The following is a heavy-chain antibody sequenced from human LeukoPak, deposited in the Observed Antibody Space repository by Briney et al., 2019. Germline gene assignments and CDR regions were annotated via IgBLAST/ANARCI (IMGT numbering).Heavy chain of an antibody. CDR1: GFTFSSYW. J-gene: IGHJ6*02. CDR2: IKQDGSEK. D-gene: IGHD3-22*01. CDR3: ARVGSSGYYLYYYYGMDV. Sequence: GGSLRLSCAASGFTFSSYWMSWVRQAPGKGLEWVANIKQDGSEKYYVDSVKGRFTISRDNAKNSLYLQMNSLRAEDTAVYYCARVGSSGYYLYYYYGMDVWGQGTTVTVSS. V-gene: IGHV3-7*01.